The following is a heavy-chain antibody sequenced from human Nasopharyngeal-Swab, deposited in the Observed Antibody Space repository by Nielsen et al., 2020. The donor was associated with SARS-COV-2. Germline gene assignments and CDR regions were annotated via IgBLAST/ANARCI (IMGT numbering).Heavy chain of an antibody. D-gene: IGHD2-21*02. CDR1: GFTFSSYG. J-gene: IGHJ4*02. Sequence: LSLTCAASGFTFSSYGMHWVRQAPGKGLEWVAVISYDGSNKYYADSVKGRFTISRDNSKNTLYLQMNSLRAEDTAVYYCARSTYCGGDCQNYFDYWGQGTLVTVSS. CDR2: ISYDGSNK. CDR3: ARSTYCGGDCQNYFDY. V-gene: IGHV3-30*03.